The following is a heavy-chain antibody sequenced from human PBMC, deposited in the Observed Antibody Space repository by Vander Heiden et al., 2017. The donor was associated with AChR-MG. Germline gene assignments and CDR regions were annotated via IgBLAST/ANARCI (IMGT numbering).Heavy chain of an antibody. J-gene: IGHJ3*02. CDR2: ISWNSGSI. CDR1: GFTFDDYA. Sequence: EVQLVESGGGLVQPGRSLRLSCAASGFTFDDYAMHWVRQAPGKGLEWVSGISWNSGSIGYADSVKGRFTISRDNAKNSLYLQMNSLRAEDTALYYCAKAFPAYYYDSSGRDAFDIWGQGTMVTVSS. D-gene: IGHD3-22*01. CDR3: AKAFPAYYYDSSGRDAFDI. V-gene: IGHV3-9*01.